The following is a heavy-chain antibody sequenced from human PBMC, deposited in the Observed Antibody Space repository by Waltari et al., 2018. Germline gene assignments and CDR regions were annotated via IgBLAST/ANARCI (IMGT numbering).Heavy chain of an antibody. Sequence: QVQLQESGPGLVKPSETLSLTCAVSGGSFSSYWWSWIRQPPGKGLEWIGEINGNSGSTNYNPSLKSRVTISKDASKNQFSLKLSSVTAADTAVYYCARTGGVIIRSFDYWGQGVLVTVSS. J-gene: IGHJ4*02. CDR2: INGNSGST. V-gene: IGHV4-59*12. D-gene: IGHD2-21*01. CDR3: ARTGGVIIRSFDY. CDR1: GGSFSSYW.